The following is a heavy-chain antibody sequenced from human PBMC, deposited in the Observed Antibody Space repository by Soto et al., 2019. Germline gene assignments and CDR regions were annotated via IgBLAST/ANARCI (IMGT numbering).Heavy chain of an antibody. J-gene: IGHJ4*02. CDR1: GFSLSTNGVG. V-gene: IGHV2-5*02. CDR3: SHRVGAPGYFDF. CDR2: IYWDDDK. D-gene: IGHD2-15*01. Sequence: QITLKESGPTLVKPTQTLTLTCTFSGFSLSTNGVGVGWIRQPPGKALEWLALIYWDDDKRYSPSLKSRLTITKDTSRKQVVLTMTNVDPVDTATYYCSHRVGAPGYFDFWGQGTLVTVSS.